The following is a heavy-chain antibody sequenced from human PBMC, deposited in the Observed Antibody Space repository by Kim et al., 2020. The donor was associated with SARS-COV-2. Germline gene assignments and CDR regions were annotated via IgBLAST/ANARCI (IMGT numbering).Heavy chain of an antibody. J-gene: IGHJ4*02. CDR3: ARGRSGVSSTYDY. D-gene: IGHD2-15*01. V-gene: IGHV4-59*09. Sequence: YNPSLKSRVTISVDTSKSQFSLKLRSVTAADTAVYYCARGRSGVSSTYDYWGQGTLVTVSS.